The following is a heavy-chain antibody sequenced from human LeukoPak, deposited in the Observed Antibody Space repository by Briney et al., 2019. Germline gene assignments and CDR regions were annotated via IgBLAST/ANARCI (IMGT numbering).Heavy chain of an antibody. V-gene: IGHV3-23*01. D-gene: IGHD3-16*01. CDR2: ISGSGSLT. CDR1: GFTYSSCG. Sequence: GGSLRLSCAASGFTYSSCGMSWVRQTPGKGLEWVSAISGSGSLTYYADSVKGRFTISRDNSKNTLYLQMNSLTAEDTAVYYCAKHPSPVFGGGSYFEDWGQGTLVTVSS. CDR3: AKHPSPVFGGGSYFED. J-gene: IGHJ4*02.